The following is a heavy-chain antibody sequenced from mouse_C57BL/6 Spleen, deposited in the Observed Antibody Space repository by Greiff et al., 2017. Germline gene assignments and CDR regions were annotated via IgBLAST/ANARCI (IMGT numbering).Heavy chain of an antibody. D-gene: IGHD3-2*02. CDR3: TRAETAQSHFDY. V-gene: IGHV1-15*01. CDR2: LDPETGGT. Sequence: QVQLQQSGAELVRPGASVTLSCKASGYTFTDYEMHWVKQTPVHGLEWIGALDPETGGTAYNQKFKGKAILTADKSASTAYMALRSLTSEDSAVYDGTRAETAQSHFDYWGQGTTLTVSS. CDR1: GYTFTDYE. J-gene: IGHJ2*01.